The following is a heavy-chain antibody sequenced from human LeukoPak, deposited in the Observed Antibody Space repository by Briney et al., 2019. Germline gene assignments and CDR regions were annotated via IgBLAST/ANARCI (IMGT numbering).Heavy chain of an antibody. CDR1: GFTLSNYW. CDR3: AKDRGRSVEFRFDP. J-gene: IGHJ5*02. CDR2: INSDGIST. D-gene: IGHD1-26*01. Sequence: GGTLRLSCAASGFTLSNYWMHWVRQAPGKGLVWVSRINSDGISTYYADSVKGRFTISRDNSKNTLYLQMNSLRAEDTAVYYCAKDRGRSVEFRFDPWGQGTLVTVSS. V-gene: IGHV3-74*01.